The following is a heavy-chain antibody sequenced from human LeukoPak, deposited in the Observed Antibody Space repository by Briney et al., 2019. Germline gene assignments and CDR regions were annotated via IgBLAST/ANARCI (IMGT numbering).Heavy chain of an antibody. Sequence: GASVKVSCKASGYTFTSYAMHWVRQAPGQRLEWMGWINAGNGNTKYSQEFQGRVTITRDTSASTAYMELSSLRSEDMAVYYCARGPKIAAAGTGFDPWGQGTLVTVSS. D-gene: IGHD6-13*01. CDR1: GYTFTSYA. J-gene: IGHJ5*02. V-gene: IGHV1-3*03. CDR2: INAGNGNT. CDR3: ARGPKIAAAGTGFDP.